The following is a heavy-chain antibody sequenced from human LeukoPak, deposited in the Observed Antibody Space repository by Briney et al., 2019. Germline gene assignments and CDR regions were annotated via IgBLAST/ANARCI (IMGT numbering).Heavy chain of an antibody. CDR1: GFTFDDYA. CDR2: ISGDGGST. D-gene: IGHD5-24*01. J-gene: IGHJ3*02. V-gene: IGHV3-43*02. CDR3: AKDRGRRWLQFFDAFDI. Sequence: GGSLRLSCAASGFTFDDYAMYWVRQAPGKGLEWVSLISGDGGSTYYADSVKGRFTISRDNSKNSLYLQMNSLRTEDTALYYCAKDRGRRWLQFFDAFDIWGQGTMVTVSS.